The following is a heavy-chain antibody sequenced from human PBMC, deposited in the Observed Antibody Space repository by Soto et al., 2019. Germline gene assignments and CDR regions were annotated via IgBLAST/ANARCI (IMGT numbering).Heavy chain of an antibody. D-gene: IGHD6-19*01. V-gene: IGHV3-48*02. CDR1: GFRFNIYS. CDR2: ITSDTNTI. CDR3: ARSVEGHFDY. J-gene: IGHJ4*02. Sequence: GGSLRLSCAASGFRFNIYSMNWVRQAPGKGLEWSAYITSDTNTIKYADSVKGRFTISRDNARNLVYLQMNSLRDEDTAVYYCARSVEGHFDYWGQGTVVTASS.